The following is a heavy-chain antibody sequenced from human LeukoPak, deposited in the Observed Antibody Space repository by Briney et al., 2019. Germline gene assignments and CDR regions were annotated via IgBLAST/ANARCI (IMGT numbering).Heavy chain of an antibody. J-gene: IGHJ6*03. D-gene: IGHD4-11*01. CDR1: GHSISSGYY. V-gene: IGHV4-38-2*01. CDR2: MYRRGST. CDR3: ARHRGDNSNPRYYFYYMDV. Sequence: SETLSLTCSVSGHSISSGYYWGWIRQPPGKGLEWIGTMYRRGSTYYNPSLKSRGTMSGDTSKNHFSLKLSSVIAADAAVYYCARHRGDNSNPRYYFYYMDVWGKGTTVTVSS.